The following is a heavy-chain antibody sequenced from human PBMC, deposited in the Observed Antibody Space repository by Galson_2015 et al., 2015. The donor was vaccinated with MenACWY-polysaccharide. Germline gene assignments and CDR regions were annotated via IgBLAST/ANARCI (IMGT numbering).Heavy chain of an antibody. D-gene: IGHD2-8*01. V-gene: IGHV2-5*02. CDR1: GFSLSSSGVG. Sequence: PALEKPSQTLPLPCIFSGFSLSSSGVGAGRIRQPPGKALGWLEVIYWADNNGYSSSLKSRFPITKDTSKNHVVLTMTILDRVDTAIYFCTHRRGVGGNPLDDCGQGTLVTVSS. CDR2: IYWADNN. J-gene: IGHJ4*02. CDR3: THRRGVGGNPLDD.